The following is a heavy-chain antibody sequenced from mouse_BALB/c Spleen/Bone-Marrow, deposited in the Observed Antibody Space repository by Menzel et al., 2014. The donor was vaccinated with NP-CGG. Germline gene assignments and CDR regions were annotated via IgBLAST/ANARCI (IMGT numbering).Heavy chain of an antibody. Sequence: LEESGGRLVTPGTPLTLTCTASGFSPSIHYMSWVRPAPGKGLEWIGIIYAGSDITWYASWVKGRFTISKTSTTVDLKMTSLTTEDTGTYFCARGGDPGDIVGALGLWGQGTLVTVS. CDR2: IYAGSDIT. CDR1: GFSPSIHY. J-gene: IGHJ3*02. CDR3: ARGGDPGDIVGALGL. D-gene: IGHD2-13*01. V-gene: IGHV5-9*04.